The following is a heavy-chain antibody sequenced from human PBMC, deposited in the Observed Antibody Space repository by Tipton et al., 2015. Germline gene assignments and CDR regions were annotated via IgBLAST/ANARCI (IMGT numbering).Heavy chain of an antibody. V-gene: IGHV3-33*08. Sequence: SLRLSCAASGFDFSIYGMHWVRQAPGKGLEWVAVIWYDESHKFYADSVEGRFTISRDNSKNTVYLQMNSLRVEDTAVYYCARGYRMDVWGQGTTVTVSS. CDR1: GFDFSIYG. CDR2: IWYDESHK. CDR3: ARGYRMDV. J-gene: IGHJ6*01.